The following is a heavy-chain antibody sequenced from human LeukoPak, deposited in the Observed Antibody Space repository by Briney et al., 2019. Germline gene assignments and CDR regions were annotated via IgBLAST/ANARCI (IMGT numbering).Heavy chain of an antibody. CDR1: GDSVSGYY. CDR3: ARESRDYVGSGYYMDV. Sequence: SETLSLTCTVSGDSVSGYYWNYIRQAAGKGLEWIGRIYSSGHIDYTPSLRPRVTMSVDTPKTQVSLVLTSVTAADTAVYYCARESRDYVGSGYYMDVWGKGTTVTVSS. J-gene: IGHJ6*03. V-gene: IGHV4-4*07. D-gene: IGHD3-10*01. CDR2: IYSSGHI.